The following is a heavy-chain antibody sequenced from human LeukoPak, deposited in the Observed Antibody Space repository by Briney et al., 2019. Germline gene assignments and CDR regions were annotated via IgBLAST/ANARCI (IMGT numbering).Heavy chain of an antibody. V-gene: IGHV3-23*01. D-gene: IGHD3-22*01. CDR2: ISDGGGRK. CDR3: AKRGVVIRVILVGFHKEAYYFDS. J-gene: IGHJ4*02. CDR1: GITLSNYG. Sequence: HPGWSLRLSGAAAGITLSNYGMCWVREAPGKGLEWSAGISDGGGRKKYADAVKGRFTISRDNSKNTLYLQMNSLRAEDTAVYFCAKRGVVIRVILVGFHKEAYYFDSWGQGALVTVSS.